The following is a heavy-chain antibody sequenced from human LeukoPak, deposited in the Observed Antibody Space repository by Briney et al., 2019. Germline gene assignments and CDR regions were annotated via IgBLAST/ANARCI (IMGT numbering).Heavy chain of an antibody. Sequence: GGSLRLSCAASGFTFSNAWMSWVRQAPGKGLEWVGRIKSKTDGGTTDYAAPVKGRFTISRDDSKNTLYLQMNSLKTEDTAVYYCTTEGEGAAAGFFDYWGQGTLVTVSS. CDR3: TTEGEGAAAGFFDY. CDR1: GFTFSNAW. D-gene: IGHD6-13*01. J-gene: IGHJ4*02. V-gene: IGHV3-15*01. CDR2: IKSKTDGGTT.